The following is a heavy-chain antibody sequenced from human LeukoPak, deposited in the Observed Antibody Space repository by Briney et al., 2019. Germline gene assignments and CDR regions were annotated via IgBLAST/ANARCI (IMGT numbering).Heavy chain of an antibody. V-gene: IGHV3-23*01. Sequence: PGGSLRLSCAASGFTFSSYAMSWVRQALGKGLEWVSAISGSGGSTYYADSVKGRFTISRDNSKNTLYLQMNSLGAEDTAVYYRAKFRGLVGYYFDDGGQGTLVTVPS. CDR3: AKFRGLVGYYFDD. D-gene: IGHD2-15*01. J-gene: IGHJ4*02. CDR2: ISGSGGST. CDR1: GFTFSSYA.